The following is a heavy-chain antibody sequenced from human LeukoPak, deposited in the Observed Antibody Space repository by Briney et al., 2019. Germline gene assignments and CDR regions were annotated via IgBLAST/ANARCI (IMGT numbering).Heavy chain of an antibody. CDR1: GYSFTSYW. Sequence: GEPLKISCKGSGYSFTSYWIGWVRRLPGKGLEGMGIIYTGDSVNRYSPSFQAQATISADKPISPAYLQWSTLKASDTAMYYWGGQTGDNAFDIWGRGKMVTVSS. J-gene: IGHJ3*02. CDR3: GGQTGDNAFDI. D-gene: IGHD7-27*01. CDR2: IYTGDSVN. V-gene: IGHV5-51*01.